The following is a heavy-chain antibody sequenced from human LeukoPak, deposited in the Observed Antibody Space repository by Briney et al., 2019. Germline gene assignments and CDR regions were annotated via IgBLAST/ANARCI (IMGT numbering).Heavy chain of an antibody. V-gene: IGHV3-21*01. D-gene: IGHD3-10*01. CDR1: GFTFSSYS. CDR2: ISSSSSYI. CDR3: ASDTLDYGSGSYFSEAYYYGMDV. Sequence: KSGGSLRLSCAASGFTFSSYSMNWVRQAPGKGLEWVSSISSSSSYIYYADSVKGRFTISRDNAKNSLYLQMNSLRAEDTAVYYCASDTLDYGSGSYFSEAYYYGMDVWGQGTTVTVSS. J-gene: IGHJ6*02.